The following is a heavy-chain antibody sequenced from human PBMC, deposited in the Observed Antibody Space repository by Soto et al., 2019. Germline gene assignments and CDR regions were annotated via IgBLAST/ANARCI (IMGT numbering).Heavy chain of an antibody. CDR2: INAGTGNT. CDR3: ARVRVPCGGDCPLKY. J-gene: IGHJ4*02. D-gene: IGHD2-21*02. V-gene: IGHV1-3*01. Sequence: QVQLVQSGAEVRKPGASVRVSCKASGYTFTTYAIHWVRQAPGQRLDWMGWINAGTGNTGSSQKFQDRVTFTRETSASIAYMELSSLRSEDTAVYYCARVRVPCGGDCPLKYWGQGTLVTVSS. CDR1: GYTFTTYA.